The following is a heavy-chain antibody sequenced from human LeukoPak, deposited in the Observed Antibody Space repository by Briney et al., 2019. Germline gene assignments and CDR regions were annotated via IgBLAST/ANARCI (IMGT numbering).Heavy chain of an antibody. V-gene: IGHV3-23*01. Sequence: GGSLRLSCAASGFTFSNYAMSWVRQAPGKGLEWVSAISARGGYTYSADSVKGRFTISRDDSKNTLYLQMNSLRAEDTAIYYCASAGGGSAHWGQGTLVTVSS. CDR1: GFTFSNYA. D-gene: IGHD1-26*01. CDR3: ASAGGGSAH. J-gene: IGHJ4*02. CDR2: ISARGGYT.